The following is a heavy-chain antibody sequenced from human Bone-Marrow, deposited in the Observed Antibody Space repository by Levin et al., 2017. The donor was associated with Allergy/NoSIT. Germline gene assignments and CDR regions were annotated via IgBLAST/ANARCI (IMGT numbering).Heavy chain of an antibody. Sequence: LSLTCAASGFTFSSSAMSWVRPAPGKGLEWVSAISTGGTNTYYADSVKGRFTISRDNSKNTLYVQMNSLRAEDTAVYYCAKDGAGTYYGIDYWGQGTLVTVSS. CDR3: AKDGAGTYYGIDY. CDR2: ISTGGTNT. D-gene: IGHD1-26*01. V-gene: IGHV3-23*01. CDR1: GFTFSSSA. J-gene: IGHJ4*02.